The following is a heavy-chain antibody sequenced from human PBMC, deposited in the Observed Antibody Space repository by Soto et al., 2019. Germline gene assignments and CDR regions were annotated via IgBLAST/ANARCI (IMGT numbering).Heavy chain of an antibody. CDR2: ISPDNGYT. D-gene: IGHD2-2*01. CDR3: ARDVHMPTPSYFDY. V-gene: IGHV1-18*01. CDR1: GYTFTSHN. Sequence: QGQLEQSGPEVKKPGVSVKVACKTSGYTFTSHNINWVRQAPGQGLEWVGWISPDNGYTDAAQTFQARVAITADPPTDTAYMELGRLKSDAPAVYYCARDVHMPTPSYFDYWGEGTLVTVSS. J-gene: IGHJ4*02.